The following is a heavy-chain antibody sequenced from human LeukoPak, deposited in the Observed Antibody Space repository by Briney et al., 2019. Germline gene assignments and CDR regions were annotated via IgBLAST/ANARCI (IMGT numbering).Heavy chain of an antibody. Sequence: GGSLRLSCAASGFTFSSYAMSWVRQAPGKGLEWVSAISGSGGSTYYADSVKGRFTISRDNSKNTLYLQVNSLRAEDTAVYYCAKEEPYYYDSSGYYDYWGQGTLVTVSS. V-gene: IGHV3-23*01. CDR1: GFTFSSYA. J-gene: IGHJ4*02. D-gene: IGHD3-22*01. CDR3: AKEEPYYYDSSGYYDY. CDR2: ISGSGGST.